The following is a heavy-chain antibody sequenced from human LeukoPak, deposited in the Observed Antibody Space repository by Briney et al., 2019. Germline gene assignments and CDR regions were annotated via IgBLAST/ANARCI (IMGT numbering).Heavy chain of an antibody. Sequence: GGSLRLSCAASGFTFSDYSMNWVRQAPGKGLEWVSFISSSGNYIYYADSVKGRFTISRDNAKNSLYLQMSSLRAEDTAVYYCATDGLGLRGAIDYWGQGTLVTASS. CDR3: ATDGLGLRGAIDY. D-gene: IGHD4/OR15-4a*01. CDR2: ISSSGNYI. J-gene: IGHJ4*02. CDR1: GFTFSDYS. V-gene: IGHV3-21*01.